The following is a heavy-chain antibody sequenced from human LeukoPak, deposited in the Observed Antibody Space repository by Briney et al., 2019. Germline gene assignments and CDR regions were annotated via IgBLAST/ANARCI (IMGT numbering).Heavy chain of an antibody. CDR3: ARTPSGYETDYYFDY. CDR1: GFTFSSYS. CDR2: INSGSNTM. V-gene: IGHV3-48*01. Sequence: PGGSPRLSCAASGFTFSSYSMNWVRQAPGKGLEWVSYINSGSNTMYYVDSVKGRFTISRDNAKNSLFLQMNSLRAEDTAVYYCARTPSGYETDYYFDYWGQGTLVTVSS. J-gene: IGHJ4*02. D-gene: IGHD5-12*01.